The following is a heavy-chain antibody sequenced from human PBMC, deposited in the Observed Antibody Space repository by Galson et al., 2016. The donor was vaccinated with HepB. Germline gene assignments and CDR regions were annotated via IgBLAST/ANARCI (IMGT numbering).Heavy chain of an antibody. D-gene: IGHD6-19*01. CDR1: GFSFSTHA. Sequence: SLRLSCAASGFSFSTHAMTWVRQAPGKGLEWVSFISGSGDAAKFADSVKGRFTISRDNSESTLYLQMNSLRAEDTAVYYCAKSVHNSSAWYPPTFDPWGQGTLVTVSS. CDR3: AKSVHNSSAWYPPTFDP. CDR2: ISGSGDAA. J-gene: IGHJ5*02. V-gene: IGHV3-23*01.